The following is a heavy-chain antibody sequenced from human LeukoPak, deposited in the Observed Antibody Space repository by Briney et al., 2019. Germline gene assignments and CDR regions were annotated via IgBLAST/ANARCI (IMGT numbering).Heavy chain of an antibody. V-gene: IGHV3-11*04. Sequence: PGGSLRLSRAASGFTFSDYYMSWIRQAPGKGLEWVSYISSSGSTIYYADSVKGRFTISRDNSKNTLYLQMNSLRAEDTAVYYCARDPSTMIVVVTGYFDYWGQGTLVTVSS. CDR2: ISSSGSTI. D-gene: IGHD3-22*01. CDR1: GFTFSDYY. CDR3: ARDPSTMIVVVTGYFDY. J-gene: IGHJ4*02.